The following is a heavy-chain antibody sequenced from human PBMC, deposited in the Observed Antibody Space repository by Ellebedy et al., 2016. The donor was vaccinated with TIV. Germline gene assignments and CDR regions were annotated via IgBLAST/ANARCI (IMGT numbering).Heavy chain of an antibody. V-gene: IGHV3-23*01. J-gene: IGHJ4*02. CDR3: ATPGRDGYNRYFDN. CDR2: ISGSGVNT. D-gene: IGHD5-24*01. Sequence: GESLKISCAVSGFKFSSHWMSWVRQAPGKGLEWVSGISGSGVNTLYADSVKGRFTISRDNSKNMLFLQMNSLRAEDTATYYCATPGRDGYNRYFDNWGQGTLVTVSS. CDR1: GFKFSSHW.